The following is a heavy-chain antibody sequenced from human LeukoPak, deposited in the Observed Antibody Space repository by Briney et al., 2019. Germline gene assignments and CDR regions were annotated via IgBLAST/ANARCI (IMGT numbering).Heavy chain of an antibody. CDR2: IKQDGSEK. Sequence: GGSLRLSCAASGFTFNNYWMTWVRQAPGMGLEWVANIKQDGSEKYYVDSVKGRFTIPRDIAKNSLYLQMNSLRPEDTAVYYCARYTTAGYSSGWYGPSFDYWGQGTLVTVSS. J-gene: IGHJ4*02. V-gene: IGHV3-7*01. D-gene: IGHD6-19*01. CDR3: ARYTTAGYSSGWYGPSFDY. CDR1: GFTFNNYW.